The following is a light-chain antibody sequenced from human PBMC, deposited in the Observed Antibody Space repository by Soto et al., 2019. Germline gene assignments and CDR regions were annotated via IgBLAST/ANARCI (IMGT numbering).Light chain of an antibody. CDR2: AAI. CDR1: QSVNGD. Sequence: ERVMTQSPATLAVSPGERATLSCRASQSVNGDLAWYQQRPGQAPRLLIFAAITRASDVPARFSGSGSGTDFTLTISSLQPDDVAVYYCQQYYDWPLSFCGGTKVELK. J-gene: IGKJ4*01. CDR3: QQYYDWPLS. V-gene: IGKV3-15*01.